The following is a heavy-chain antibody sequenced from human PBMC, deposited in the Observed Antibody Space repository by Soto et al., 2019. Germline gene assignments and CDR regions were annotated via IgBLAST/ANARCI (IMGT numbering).Heavy chain of an antibody. D-gene: IGHD3-3*01. CDR3: AREGAYFDSWSGYFGPGYFDK. CDR2: IYHGGTT. Sequence: SETLSLTCAVSGGSITSGHWWSWVRQTPGQAPEWIGEIYHGGTTDYNPSLKGRVTMSVDKSKNQFSLKLKSVTAADTAVYYCAREGAYFDSWSGYFGPGYFDKWGQGSLVTVS. CDR1: GGSITSGHW. J-gene: IGHJ4*02. V-gene: IGHV4-4*02.